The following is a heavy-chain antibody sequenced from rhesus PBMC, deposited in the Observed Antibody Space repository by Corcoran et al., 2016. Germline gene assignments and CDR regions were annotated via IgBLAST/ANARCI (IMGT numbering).Heavy chain of an antibody. CDR1: GGSISSSYYY. CDR3: ARHWGYSNSRFDY. J-gene: IGHJ4*01. Sequence: QVQLQESGPGLVKPSETLSLTCAVSGGSISSSYYYWSWIRQAPGKGLEWIGYISYGGGNGYNPSLRSRVTISRDESTNQFSMNLRSVTAADTAVYHWARHWGYSNSRFDYWGQGVLVAVSS. V-gene: IGHV4-122*02. D-gene: IGHD4-23*01. CDR2: ISYGGGN.